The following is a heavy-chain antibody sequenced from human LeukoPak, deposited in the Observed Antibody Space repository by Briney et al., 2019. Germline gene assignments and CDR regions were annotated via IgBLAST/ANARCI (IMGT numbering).Heavy chain of an antibody. V-gene: IGHV3-7*01. CDR3: ARDLTHAYYYYMDV. Sequence: GGSLRLSCTASGFTFGDYPMSWVRQAPGKGREWVANIKQDGSEKYYVDSVKGRFTISRDNAKNSLYLQMNSLRAEDTAVYYCARDLTHAYYYYMDVWGKGTTVTVSS. CDR2: IKQDGSEK. CDR1: GFTFGDYP. J-gene: IGHJ6*03.